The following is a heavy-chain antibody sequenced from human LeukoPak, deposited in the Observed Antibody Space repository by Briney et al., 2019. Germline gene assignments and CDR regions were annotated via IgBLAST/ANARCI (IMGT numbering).Heavy chain of an antibody. V-gene: IGHV1-2*02. CDR1: GYTFTNYA. CDR2: INPNSGGT. D-gene: IGHD2-8*01. CDR3: AREVGDCTNGVCLYYFDY. J-gene: IGHJ4*02. Sequence: GASVKVSCKASGYTFTNYAINWVRQAPGQGLEWMGWINPNSGGTNYAQKFQGRVTMTRDTSISTAYMELSRLRSDDTAVYYCAREVGDCTNGVCLYYFDYWGQGTLVTVSS.